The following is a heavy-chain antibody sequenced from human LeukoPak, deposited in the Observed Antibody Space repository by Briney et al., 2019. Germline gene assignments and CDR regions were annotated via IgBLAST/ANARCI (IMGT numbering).Heavy chain of an antibody. CDR1: GGSFSGYY. D-gene: IGHD5-18*01. V-gene: IGHV4-34*01. J-gene: IGHJ4*02. CDR2: INHSGST. CDR3: ARERGYSYLLDY. Sequence: PSETLSLTCAVYGGSFSGYYWSWIRQPPGKGLEWIGEINHSGSTNYNPSPKSRVTISVDTSKNQFSLKLSSVTAADTAVYYCARERGYSYLLDYWGQGTLVTVSS.